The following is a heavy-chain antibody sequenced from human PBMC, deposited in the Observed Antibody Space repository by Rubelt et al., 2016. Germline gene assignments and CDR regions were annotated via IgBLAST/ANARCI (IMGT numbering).Heavy chain of an antibody. CDR3: ATGLGYFDL. Sequence: LSRVSMHWVRQAPGKGLEWMGGFDPEDGETIYAQKFQGRVTMTEDTSTDTAYMELSSLRSEDTAVYYCATGLGYFDLWGRGTLVTVSS. D-gene: IGHD6-19*01. J-gene: IGHJ2*01. V-gene: IGHV1-24*01. CDR1: LSRVS. CDR2: FDPEDGET.